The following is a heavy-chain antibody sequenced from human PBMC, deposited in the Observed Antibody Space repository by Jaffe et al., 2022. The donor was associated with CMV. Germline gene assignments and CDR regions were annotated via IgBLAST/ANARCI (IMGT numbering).Heavy chain of an antibody. D-gene: IGHD4-4*01. CDR3: ARDIYSNYDYYYYYGMDV. Sequence: QVQLVQSGAEVKKPGASVKVSCKASGYTFTGYYMHWVRQAPGQGLEWMGWINPNSGGTNYAQKFQGRVTMTRDTSISTAYMELSRLRSDDTAVYYCARDIYSNYDYYYYYGMDVWGQGTTVTVSS. J-gene: IGHJ6*02. V-gene: IGHV1-2*02. CDR1: GYTFTGYY. CDR2: INPNSGGT.